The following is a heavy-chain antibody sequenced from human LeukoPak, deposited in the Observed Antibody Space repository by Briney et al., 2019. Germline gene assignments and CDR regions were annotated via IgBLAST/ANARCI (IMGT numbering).Heavy chain of an antibody. J-gene: IGHJ6*03. CDR2: ISWNSGSI. CDR1: GFTFSSYA. CDR3: AKDLTDYTSYYMDV. V-gene: IGHV3-9*03. D-gene: IGHD3-3*01. Sequence: GGSLRLSCAASGFTFSSYAMHWVRQAPGKGLEWVSGISWNSGSIGYADSVKGRFTISRDNAKNSLYLQMNSLRAEDMALYYCAKDLTDYTSYYMDVWGKGTTVTVSS.